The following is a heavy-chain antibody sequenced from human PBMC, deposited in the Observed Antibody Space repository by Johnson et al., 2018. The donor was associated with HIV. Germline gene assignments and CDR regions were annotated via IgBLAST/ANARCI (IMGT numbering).Heavy chain of an antibody. D-gene: IGHD1-26*01. V-gene: IGHV3-NL1*01. CDR1: GFTFSSYD. Sequence: QVQLVESGGGVVQPGRSLRLSCAASGFTFSSYDMHWVRQAPGKGLEWVSGISWNSGSICYADSVKGRFTISRDNSKNTLYLQMNSLRAEDTAVYYCARSLGVVGAIGKGAYDICGQGTMVTVSS. CDR3: ARSLGVVGAIGKGAYDI. CDR2: ISWNSGSI. J-gene: IGHJ3*02.